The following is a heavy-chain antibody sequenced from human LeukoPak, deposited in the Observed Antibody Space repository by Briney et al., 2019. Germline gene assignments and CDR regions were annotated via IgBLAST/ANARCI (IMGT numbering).Heavy chain of an antibody. Sequence: SETLSLTCTVSGGSISSSSYYWGWIRQPPGKGLEWIGSIYYSGSTYYNPSLKSRVTISVDTSKNQFSLKLSSVTAPDTAVYYCARHTYYDFWSGYHNYYGMDVWGQGTTVTVSS. CDR1: GGSISSSSYY. CDR3: ARHTYYDFWSGYHNYYGMDV. J-gene: IGHJ6*02. CDR2: IYYSGST. V-gene: IGHV4-39*01. D-gene: IGHD3-3*01.